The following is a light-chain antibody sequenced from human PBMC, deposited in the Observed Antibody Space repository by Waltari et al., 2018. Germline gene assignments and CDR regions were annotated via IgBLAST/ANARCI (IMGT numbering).Light chain of an antibody. CDR3: NSFTSSSTVV. Sequence: QSVLTQPASVSGSPGQSITISCTGTSSDVGGYNYVSWYQQHPGKAPKLMIYDVSNRPSGVSNRFSGSKSGNTASLTISGLQPEDEADYYCNSFTSSSTVVFGGGTKLTVL. CDR1: SSDVGGYNY. J-gene: IGLJ3*02. V-gene: IGLV2-14*03. CDR2: DVS.